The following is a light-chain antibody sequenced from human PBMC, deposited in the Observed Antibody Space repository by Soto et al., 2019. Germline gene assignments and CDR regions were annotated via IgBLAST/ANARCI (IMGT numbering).Light chain of an antibody. CDR2: GVS. V-gene: IGKV3-20*01. Sequence: DIVLTQSPGTLSLSPGERATLSCRASQSISSSYLAWYQQKPGQAPRLLIHGVSTRATGIPDRFSGSGSGTDFTLTISRLKPEDFAVYYCQQYVTSPYIFGQGTKLEIK. J-gene: IGKJ2*01. CDR3: QQYVTSPYI. CDR1: QSISSSY.